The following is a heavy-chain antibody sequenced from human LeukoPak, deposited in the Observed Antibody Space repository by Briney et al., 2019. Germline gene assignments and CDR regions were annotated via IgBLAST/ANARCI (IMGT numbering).Heavy chain of an antibody. CDR3: AKSLLRVGALIGDY. J-gene: IGHJ4*02. V-gene: IGHV3-30*18. Sequence: PGGSLRLSCAASGFTFSSYGMHWVRQAPGKGLEWVAVISYGGSNKYYADSVKGRFTISRDNSKNTLYLQMNSLRAEDTAVYYCAKSLLRVGALIGDYWGQGTLVTVSS. CDR1: GFTFSSYG. CDR2: ISYGGSNK. D-gene: IGHD1-26*01.